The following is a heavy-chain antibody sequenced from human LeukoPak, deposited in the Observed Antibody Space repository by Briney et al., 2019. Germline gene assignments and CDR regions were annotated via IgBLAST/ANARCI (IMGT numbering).Heavy chain of an antibody. D-gene: IGHD3-22*01. CDR2: ISNSGNTI. CDR3: AKDYYDSSGYYYRNYYYYMDV. J-gene: IGHJ6*03. CDR1: GFNFRHYA. Sequence: GGSLRLSCVASGFNFRHYAMNWVRQAPGKGLEWVSYISNSGNTIYYADSVKGRFTISRDNSKNTLYLQMNSLRAEDTAVYYCAKDYYDSSGYYYRNYYYYMDVWGKGTTVTVSS. V-gene: IGHV3-23*01.